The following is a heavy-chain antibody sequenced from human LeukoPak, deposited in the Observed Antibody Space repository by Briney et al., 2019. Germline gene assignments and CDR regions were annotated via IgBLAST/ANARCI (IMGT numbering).Heavy chain of an antibody. CDR2: ISGSGGST. CDR1: GFTFSSYA. V-gene: IGHV3-23*01. CDR3: AKANTIFAVVTVWDY. D-gene: IGHD3-3*01. Sequence: GGSLRLSCAASGFTFSSYAMNWVRQAPGKGLEWVSGISGSGGSTYYADSVKGRFTISRDNSKNTLYLQMSSLRAEDTAVYYCAKANTIFAVVTVWDYWGQGTLVTVSS. J-gene: IGHJ4*02.